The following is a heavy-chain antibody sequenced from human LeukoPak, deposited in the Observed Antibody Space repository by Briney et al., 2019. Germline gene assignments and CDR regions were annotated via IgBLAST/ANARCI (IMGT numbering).Heavy chain of an antibody. CDR1: GYTFTGYY. CDR2: INPNSGGT. CDR3: ARDLEDSSGRYNWFDP. J-gene: IGHJ5*02. D-gene: IGHD3-22*01. V-gene: IGHV1-2*02. Sequence: ASVKVSCKASGYTFTGYYMHWVRQAPGQGLEWMGWINPNSGGTNYAQKFQGRVTMTRDTSISTAYMELSRLRSDDTAVYYCARDLEDSSGRYNWFDPWGQGTLVTVSS.